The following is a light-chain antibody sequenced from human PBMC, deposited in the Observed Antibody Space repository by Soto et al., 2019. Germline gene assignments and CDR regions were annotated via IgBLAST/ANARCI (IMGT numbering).Light chain of an antibody. J-gene: IGLJ3*02. CDR1: SSNIGSNT. CDR2: SND. CDR3: ASWDDSLNGWV. V-gene: IGLV1-44*01. Sequence: QSVLPQPPSASGTPGQRVTISCSGSSSNIGSNTVNWYQQLPGTAPKLLIYSNDQRPSGVPDRFSGSKSGTSASLAISWLQSEDEADYYCASWDDSLNGWVFGGGTKLTVL.